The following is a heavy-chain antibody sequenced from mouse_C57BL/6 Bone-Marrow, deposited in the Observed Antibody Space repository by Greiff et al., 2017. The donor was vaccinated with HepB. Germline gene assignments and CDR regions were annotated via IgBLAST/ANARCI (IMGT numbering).Heavy chain of an antibody. CDR2: IRSKSNNYAT. J-gene: IGHJ2*01. CDR3: VRQNAVYYYGSSYVVYFDY. CDR1: GFSFNTYA. V-gene: IGHV10-1*01. Sequence: EVKLLESGGGLVQPKGSLKLSCAASGFSFNTYAMKWVRQAPGKGLEWVARIRSKSNNYATYYADSVKDRFTISRDDSESMLYLQMNNLKTEDTAMYYCVRQNAVYYYGSSYVVYFDYWGQGTTLTVSS. D-gene: IGHD1-1*01.